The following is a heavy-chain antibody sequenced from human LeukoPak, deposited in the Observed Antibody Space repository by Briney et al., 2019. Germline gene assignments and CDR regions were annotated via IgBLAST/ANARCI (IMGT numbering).Heavy chain of an antibody. CDR2: INHSGST. D-gene: IGHD4-11*01. J-gene: IGHJ4*02. CDR1: GVSFSGYY. Sequence: SETLSLTCAVYGVSFSGYYWSWIRQPPGKGLEWIGEINHSGSTNYNPSLKSRVTISVDTSKNQFSLKLSSVTAADTAVYYCARDHQLYSNFYWGQGTLVTVSS. CDR3: ARDHQLYSNFY. V-gene: IGHV4-34*01.